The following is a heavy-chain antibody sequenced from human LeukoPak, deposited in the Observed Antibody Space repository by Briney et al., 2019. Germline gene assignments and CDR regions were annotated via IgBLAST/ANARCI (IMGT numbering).Heavy chain of an antibody. CDR3: AKDRWDYYDSSGPFDY. D-gene: IGHD3-22*01. J-gene: IGHJ4*02. CDR2: ISYDGSNR. CDR1: GFTFSSYG. Sequence: GGSLRLSCAASGFTFSSYGMHWVRQAPGKGLEWVAVISYDGSNRYYADSVKGRFTISRDNSKNTLYLQMNSLRAEDTAVYYCAKDRWDYYDSSGPFDYWGQGTLVTVSS. V-gene: IGHV3-30*18.